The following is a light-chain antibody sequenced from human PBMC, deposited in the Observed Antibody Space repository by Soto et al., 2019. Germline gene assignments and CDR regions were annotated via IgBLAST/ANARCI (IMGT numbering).Light chain of an antibody. V-gene: IGKV3-20*01. CDR3: QQYGSPTWT. J-gene: IGKJ1*01. CDR1: QIVSSSY. CDR2: GAS. Sequence: EIVLTQSPGTLSLSPGERATLCCRASQIVSSSYLAWYQQKPGQAPRLLIYGASSRATGIPDRFSGSGSGTDFTLTISRLEPEDFAVYYCQQYGSPTWTFGQGTKVEIK.